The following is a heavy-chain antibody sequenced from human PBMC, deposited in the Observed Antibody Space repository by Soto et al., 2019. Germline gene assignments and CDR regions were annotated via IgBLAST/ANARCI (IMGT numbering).Heavy chain of an antibody. J-gene: IGHJ5*02. CDR3: ARIYGGKDNWFDT. CDR2: IYYSGST. Sequence: QHPGKGLEWIGYIYYSGSTYYNPSLKSRVTISVDTSKNQFSLKLSSVTAADTALYYCARIYGGKDNWFDTRGEAILVTVSS. V-gene: IGHV4-31*02. D-gene: IGHD2-15*01.